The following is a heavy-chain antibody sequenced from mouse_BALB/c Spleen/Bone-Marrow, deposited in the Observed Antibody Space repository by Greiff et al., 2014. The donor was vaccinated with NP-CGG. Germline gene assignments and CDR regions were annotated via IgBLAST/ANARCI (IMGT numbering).Heavy chain of an antibody. CDR2: INPRIGYT. CDR1: GYTFTSYW. Sequence: LVESGAELAKPGASVKMSCKASGYTFTSYWMHWVKQRPGQGLEWIGYINPRIGYTEYNQKFKDKATLTADKSSSTAYMQLSSLTSEDSAVYYCARGNGEAMDYWGQGTSVTVSS. J-gene: IGHJ4*01. V-gene: IGHV1-7*01. CDR3: ARGNGEAMDY.